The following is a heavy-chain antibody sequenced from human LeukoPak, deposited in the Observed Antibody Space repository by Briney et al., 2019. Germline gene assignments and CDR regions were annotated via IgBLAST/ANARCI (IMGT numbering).Heavy chain of an antibody. J-gene: IGHJ4*02. CDR1: GYTLPGYY. Sequence: ASVKDSCKASGYTLPGYYMHWVRPAPGQGLEWMGWINPNSGGTNYAQKFQGRVTMTRDTSISTAYMELSRLRSDDTAVYYCARHLPYSSGWDPEDYWGQGTLVTVSS. V-gene: IGHV1-2*02. CDR2: INPNSGGT. D-gene: IGHD6-19*01. CDR3: ARHLPYSSGWDPEDY.